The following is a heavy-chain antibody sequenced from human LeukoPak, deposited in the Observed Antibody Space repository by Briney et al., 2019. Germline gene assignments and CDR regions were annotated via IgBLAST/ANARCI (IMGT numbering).Heavy chain of an antibody. CDR1: AFTFSSSG. D-gene: IGHD1-26*01. V-gene: IGHV3-30*18. CDR3: AKRGGSYFDY. J-gene: IGHJ4*02. CDR2: ISNDGSNK. Sequence: GGPVRLSCAASAFTFSSSGMHWVRQAPGKGLEWLAVISNDGSNKYYADSVKGRSTISRDNPKNTLYLEMISLRAEDTAVYYCAKRGGSYFDYWGQGTLDPVSS.